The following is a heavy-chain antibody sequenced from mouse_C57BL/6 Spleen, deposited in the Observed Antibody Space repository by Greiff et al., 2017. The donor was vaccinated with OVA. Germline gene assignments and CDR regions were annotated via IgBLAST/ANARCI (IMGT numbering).Heavy chain of an antibody. Sequence: VQLKESGGGLVKPGGSLKLSCAASGFTFSDYGMHWVRQAPEKGLEWVAYISSGSSTIYYADTVKGRFTISRDNAKNTLFLQMTSLRSEDTAMDYCARGDTMITTYAMDYWGQGTSVTVSS. CDR2: ISSGSSTI. D-gene: IGHD2-4*01. V-gene: IGHV5-17*01. CDR3: ARGDTMITTYAMDY. J-gene: IGHJ4*01. CDR1: GFTFSDYG.